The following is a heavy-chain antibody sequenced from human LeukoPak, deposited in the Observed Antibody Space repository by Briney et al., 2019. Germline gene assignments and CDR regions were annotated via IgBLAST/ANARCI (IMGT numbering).Heavy chain of an antibody. CDR1: GGSISSYY. D-gene: IGHD7-27*01. CDR2: ISYSGRT. V-gene: IGHV4-59*01. Sequence: SETLSLTCTVSGGSISSYYWSWIRQPPRKGLEWIGYISYSGRTNYNPSLKSRVTISVDTSKNQFSLRLSSVTAADTAVYYCARKTGDLYYFDYWGQGTLVTVSS. J-gene: IGHJ4*02. CDR3: ARKTGDLYYFDY.